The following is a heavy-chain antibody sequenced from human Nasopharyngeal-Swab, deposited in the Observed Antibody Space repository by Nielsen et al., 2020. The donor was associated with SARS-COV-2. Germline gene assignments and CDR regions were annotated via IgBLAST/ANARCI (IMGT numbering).Heavy chain of an antibody. J-gene: IGHJ4*02. V-gene: IGHV1-8*01. CDR2: MNPNSSNT. D-gene: IGHD6-13*01. Sequence: ASVKVSCKASGYTFTSYDINWVRQATGQGLEWMGWMNPNSSNTGYAQKFQGRVTMTRNTSISTAYMELSSRRSEDTAVYYCARGSSWYEELDYWGQGTLVTVSS. CDR3: ARGSSWYEELDY. CDR1: GYTFTSYD.